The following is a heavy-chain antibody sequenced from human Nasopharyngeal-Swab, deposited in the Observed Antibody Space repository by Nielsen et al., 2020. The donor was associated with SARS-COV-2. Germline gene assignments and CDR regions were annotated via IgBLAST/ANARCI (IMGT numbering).Heavy chain of an antibody. CDR1: GYTFTSYG. CDR3: ARDGEMSLVVVPAASPRLIDY. D-gene: IGHD2-2*01. J-gene: IGHJ4*02. CDR2: ISAYNGNT. V-gene: IGHV1-18*01. Sequence: ASVKVSCKASGYTFTSYGISWVRQAPGQGLEWMGWISAYNGNTNYAQKLQGRVTMTTDTSTSTAYMELRSLRSDTAVYYCARDGEMSLVVVPAASPRLIDYWGQGTLVTVSS.